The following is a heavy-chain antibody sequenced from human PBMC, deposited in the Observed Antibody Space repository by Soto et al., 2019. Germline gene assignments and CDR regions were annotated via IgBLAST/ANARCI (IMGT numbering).Heavy chain of an antibody. Sequence: SVKVSCKASGGTFSSYAISWVRQAPGQGLEWMGGIIPIFGTANYAQKFQGRVTITADESTSTAYMELSSLRSEDTAVYYCAKDGWYYRGSYYYFDYWGQGTLVTVSX. V-gene: IGHV1-69*13. D-gene: IGHD1-26*01. CDR1: GGTFSSYA. J-gene: IGHJ4*02. CDR2: IIPIFGTA. CDR3: AKDGWYYRGSYYYFDY.